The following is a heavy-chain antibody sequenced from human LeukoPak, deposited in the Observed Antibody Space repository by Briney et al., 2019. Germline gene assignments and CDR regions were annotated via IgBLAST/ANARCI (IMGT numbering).Heavy chain of an antibody. CDR2: ISYDGSNK. V-gene: IGHV3-30*19. Sequence: GGSLRLSCAASGFTFSSYGMHWVRQAPAKGLEWVAVISYDGSNKYYADSVKGRFTISRDNSKNTLYLQMNSLRAEDTAVYYCARVGIRTRFDYWGQGTLVTVSS. D-gene: IGHD6-13*01. J-gene: IGHJ4*02. CDR3: ARVGIRTRFDY. CDR1: GFTFSSYG.